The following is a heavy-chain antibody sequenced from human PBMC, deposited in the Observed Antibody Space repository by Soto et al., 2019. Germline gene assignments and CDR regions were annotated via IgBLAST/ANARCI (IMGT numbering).Heavy chain of an antibody. CDR3: AHRLPLTTVAVDY. J-gene: IGHJ4*02. CDR1: GCSLSTSGVG. D-gene: IGHD4-17*01. Sequence: KESGPTLVKPTETLTLPCTFSGCSLSTSGVGVGWLRQSPGKALEWLALIFWDDDNRYNPSLRNRLTITKDASKNEVVLTVTNMDTVDTAKYFCAHRLPLTTVAVDYWGQGALVTVSS. V-gene: IGHV2-5*02. CDR2: IFWDDDN.